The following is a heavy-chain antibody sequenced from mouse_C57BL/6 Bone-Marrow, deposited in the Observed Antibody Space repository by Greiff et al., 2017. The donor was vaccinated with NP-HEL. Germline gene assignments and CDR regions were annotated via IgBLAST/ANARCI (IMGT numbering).Heavy chain of an antibody. Sequence: VMLVESGAELVKPGVSVKMSCKASGYTFTTYSMEWMKQSHGKCLEWIGNFHPYNDDTKYNEKFKGKATLTVEKSSSTVYLHLSRLTSDDSAVYYCAVSISVDYAMYYWGQGTAVTVSS. D-gene: IGHD1-1*01. J-gene: IGHJ4*01. CDR2: FHPYNDDT. V-gene: IGHV1-47*01. CDR3: AVSISVDYAMYY. CDR1: GYTFTTYS.